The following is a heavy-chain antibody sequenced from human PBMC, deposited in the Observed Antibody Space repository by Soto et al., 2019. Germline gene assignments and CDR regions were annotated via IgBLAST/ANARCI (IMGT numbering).Heavy chain of an antibody. CDR2: IWSDGSNK. V-gene: IGHV3-33*01. CDR1: GFTFSSYG. Sequence: QVQLVESGGGVVQPGRSLSLSCAASGFTFSSYGIHWVRKAPGKGLEWVAVIWSDGSNKYYADSVKGRFTISRDNTKNTLYLQMNSLRAEDTAVYYCAREVLVRGIKYHAMDVWGQGTTVTVSS. J-gene: IGHJ6*02. CDR3: AREVLVRGIKYHAMDV. D-gene: IGHD3-10*01.